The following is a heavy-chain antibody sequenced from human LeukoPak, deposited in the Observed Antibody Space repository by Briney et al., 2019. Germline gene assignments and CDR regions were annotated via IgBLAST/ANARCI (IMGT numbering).Heavy chain of an antibody. Sequence: PSEXXXLTCXXSXGXISXSSXXWGWIRQPPGKGLEWIGSIYYSGSTYYNPSLTSRVTISVDTSKNQFSLKLSSVTAADTAVYYCACITMVRGVNWGQGTLVTVSS. D-gene: IGHD3-10*01. V-gene: IGHV4-39*01. CDR3: ACITMVRGVN. CDR2: IYYSGST. CDR1: XGXISXSSXX. J-gene: IGHJ4*02.